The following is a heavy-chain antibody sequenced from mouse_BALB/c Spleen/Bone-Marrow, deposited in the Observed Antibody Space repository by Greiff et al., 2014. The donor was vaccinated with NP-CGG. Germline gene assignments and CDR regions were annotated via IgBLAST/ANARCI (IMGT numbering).Heavy chain of an antibody. CDR3: AREGLRRRAAMDY. CDR1: GFTFSSYA. D-gene: IGHD2-4*01. Sequence: EVKLVESGGGLVKPGGSLKLSCAASGFTFSSYAMSWVRQSPEKRLEWVAEISSGGSYTYYPDTVTGRFTISRDNAKNTLYLEMSRLRSEDTAMYYCAREGLRRRAAMDYWGQGTSVTVSS. CDR2: ISSGGSYT. V-gene: IGHV5-9-4*01. J-gene: IGHJ4*01.